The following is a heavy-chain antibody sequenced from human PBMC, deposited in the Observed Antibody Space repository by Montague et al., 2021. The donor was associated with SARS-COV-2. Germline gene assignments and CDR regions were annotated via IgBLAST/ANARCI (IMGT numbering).Heavy chain of an antibody. J-gene: IGHJ3*02. Sequence: LSCAASGFTFSSYAMHWVRQAPGKGLEWVAVISYDGSNKYYADSVKGRFTISRDNSKNTLYLQMNSLRAEDTAVYYCARAAQKQYVLLWFGELLHDAFDIWGQGTMVTVSS. D-gene: IGHD3-10*01. V-gene: IGHV3-30-3*01. CDR2: ISYDGSNK. CDR3: ARAAQKQYVLLWFGELLHDAFDI. CDR1: GFTFSSYA.